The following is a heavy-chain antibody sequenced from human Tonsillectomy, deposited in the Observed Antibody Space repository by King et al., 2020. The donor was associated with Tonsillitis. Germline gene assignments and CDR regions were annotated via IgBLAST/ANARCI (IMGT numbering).Heavy chain of an antibody. CDR2: IRSDGAKK. J-gene: IGHJ3*02. D-gene: IGHD3-16*01. V-gene: IGHV3-30-3*01. CDR1: GFTFSKHT. CDR3: ATDRRDIISFSYDLDAFDI. Sequence: VQLVESGGGLVQPGRSLRLCCASSGFTFSKHTMHWVRQAPGKGLEWVAVIRSDGAKKYYADSVQGRLTISRDNSKYTLYLRMYSLRTADTAAYYCATDRRDIISFSYDLDAFDIWGQGTTVSVSS.